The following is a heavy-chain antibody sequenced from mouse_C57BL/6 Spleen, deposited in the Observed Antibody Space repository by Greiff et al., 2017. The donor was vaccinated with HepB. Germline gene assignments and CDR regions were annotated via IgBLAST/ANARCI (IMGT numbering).Heavy chain of an antibody. CDR3: ARRDYRWDAMDY. V-gene: IGHV1-64*01. Sequence: QVQLQQPGAELVKPGASVKLSCKASGYTFTSYWMHWVKQRPGQGLEWIGMIHPNSGSTNYNEKFKSKATLTVDKSSSTAYMQLSSLTSEDSAVYYCARRDYRWDAMDYWGQGTSVTVSS. J-gene: IGHJ4*01. CDR1: GYTFTSYW. CDR2: IHPNSGST. D-gene: IGHD2-4*01.